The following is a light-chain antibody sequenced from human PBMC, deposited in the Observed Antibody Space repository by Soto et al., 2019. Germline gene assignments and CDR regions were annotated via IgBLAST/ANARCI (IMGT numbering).Light chain of an antibody. J-gene: IGKJ4*01. Sequence: EIVLTQSPATLSLSPGERATLSCRPSQSVSSYLAWYQQKPGQAPRLLIYDASNRATGIPARFSGSGSGTDFTLTISSLEPEDFAVYYCQQRSNWPRGFGGGTKVDIK. CDR2: DAS. V-gene: IGKV3-11*01. CDR1: QSVSSY. CDR3: QQRSNWPRG.